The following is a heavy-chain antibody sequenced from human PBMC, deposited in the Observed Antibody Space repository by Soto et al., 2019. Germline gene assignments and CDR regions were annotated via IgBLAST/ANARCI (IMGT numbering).Heavy chain of an antibody. CDR2: IDSSGEK. CDR3: ARIHLAVAVSPWFDP. V-gene: IGHV2-26*01. CDR1: GLSITDSEMG. Sequence: QVTLKESGPVLVKPTETLTLRCTVSGLSITDSEMGVSWIRRPPGQPLEWLAHIDSSGEKSYRTFLKSRLAISKDTAKSQIVLTMTNMDPADTATYYCARIHLAVAVSPWFDPWGQGIPVTVSS. J-gene: IGHJ5*02. D-gene: IGHD6-19*01.